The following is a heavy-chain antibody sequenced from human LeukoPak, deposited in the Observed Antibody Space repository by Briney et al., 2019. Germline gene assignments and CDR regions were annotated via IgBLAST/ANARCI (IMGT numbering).Heavy chain of an antibody. CDR3: ARARAAPPSYYGMDV. J-gene: IGHJ6*02. CDR1: GGTFSIYA. Sequence: ASVKVFCKSSGGTFSIYAISCVRQAPGQGLEWMGRIIPIFGIANYAQKFQGRVTITADKSTSTAYMELSSLRSEDTAVHYCARARAAPPSYYGMDVWGQGTTVTVSS. V-gene: IGHV1-69*04. D-gene: IGHD6-25*01. CDR2: IIPIFGIA.